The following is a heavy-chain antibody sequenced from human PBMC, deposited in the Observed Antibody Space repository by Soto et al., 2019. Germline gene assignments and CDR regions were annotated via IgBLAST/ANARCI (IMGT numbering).Heavy chain of an antibody. CDR3: SWSGFSGWFDP. CDR2: IIPMCGTA. Sequence: ASVNVSCKASGGTFSSYAINWVRQAPGQGLEWMGGIIPMCGTANYAQKFQGRVTITADESTSTAYVELSSLSSEDTAVYFCSWSGFSGWFDPWGQGTLATV. CDR1: GGTFSSYA. J-gene: IGHJ5*02. D-gene: IGHD3-3*01. V-gene: IGHV1-69*13.